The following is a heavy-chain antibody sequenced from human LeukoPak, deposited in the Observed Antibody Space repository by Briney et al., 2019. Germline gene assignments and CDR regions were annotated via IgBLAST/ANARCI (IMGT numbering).Heavy chain of an antibody. J-gene: IGHJ6*02. CDR1: GFTFSDFG. V-gene: IGHV3-7*01. CDR2: IKGDETEK. CDR3: ARGRFFYGWGIDV. Sequence: GGSLRLSCAASGFTFSDFGMNWVRQAPGKGLEWVAFIKGDETEKHYVDSLKGRFTISRDNAENSLSLQMNSLTVEDTAEYFCARGRFFYGWGIDVWGQGTTVIVSS. D-gene: IGHD2/OR15-2a*01.